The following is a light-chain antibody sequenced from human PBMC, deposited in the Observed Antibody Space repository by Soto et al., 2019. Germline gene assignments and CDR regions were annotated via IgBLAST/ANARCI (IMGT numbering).Light chain of an antibody. J-gene: IGKJ4*01. CDR3: LQQEKYYPD. Sequence: AIQMTQSPSSLSGSVADRVTITCRASQDIRNDVGCYLQNPRKAPMLLIYAAMSLQTGKQAMFRGRGSGTDLTPTITSPLPDNFATYSCLQQEKYYPDFGRGSMG. CDR1: QDIRND. V-gene: IGKV1-6*01. CDR2: AAM.